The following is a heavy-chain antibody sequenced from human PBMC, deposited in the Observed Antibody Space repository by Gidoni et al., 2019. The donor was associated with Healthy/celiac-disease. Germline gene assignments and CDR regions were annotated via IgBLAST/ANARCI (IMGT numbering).Heavy chain of an antibody. V-gene: IGHV4-59*01. CDR3: AREGYYDILTGYSDSAPYFDY. CDR2: IYYSGST. D-gene: IGHD3-9*01. Sequence: QVQLQESGPGLVKPSETLSLTCTVSGGSISSYYWSWIRQPPGKGLEWIGYIYYSGSTNYNPSLKSRVTISVDTSKNQFSLKLSSVTAADTAVYYCAREGYYDILTGYSDSAPYFDYWGQGTLVTVSS. CDR1: GGSISSYY. J-gene: IGHJ4*02.